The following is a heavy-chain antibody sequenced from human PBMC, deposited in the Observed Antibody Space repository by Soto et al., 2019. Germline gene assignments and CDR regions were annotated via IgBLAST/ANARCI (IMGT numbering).Heavy chain of an antibody. CDR2: VNPNSNET. CDR1: GYTFSSYH. Sequence: VQLVQSGAEVKKPGASVKVSCEASGYTFSSYHISWVRQASGQGLEWMGWVNPNSNETDYAQKFQGRVTMTGNTSIRTAYMELSSLRSDDTAVYYCVRGGRRSGIDYWGQGTLVTVSS. V-gene: IGHV1-8*01. J-gene: IGHJ4*02. CDR3: VRGGRRSGIDY.